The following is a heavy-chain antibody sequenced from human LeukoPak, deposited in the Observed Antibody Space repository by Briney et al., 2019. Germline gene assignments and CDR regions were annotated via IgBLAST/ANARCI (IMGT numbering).Heavy chain of an antibody. CDR3: ARGRAPEN. J-gene: IGHJ4*02. V-gene: IGHV4-34*01. Sequence: SETLSLTCAVSGGSFSGYFWNWIRQHPGKGLEWIGEINHGGSTNYNPSLKSRVTISLDTSKNQFSLKLSSVTAADTAVYYCARGRAPENWGQGTLVTVSS. CDR1: GGSFSGYF. CDR2: INHGGST.